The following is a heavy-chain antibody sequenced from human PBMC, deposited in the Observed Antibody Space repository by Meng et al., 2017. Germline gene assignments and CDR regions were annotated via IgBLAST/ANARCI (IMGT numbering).Heavy chain of an antibody. Sequence: ASVKVSCKASGYTFTSYDINWVRQATGQGLEWMGWMNPDSGNTGYAQKFQGRVTMTRNTSISTAYMELSSLRSEDTAVYYCARGHSSSRYILSDNSEQDVWGQGTTVTVSS. D-gene: IGHD6-13*01. V-gene: IGHV1-8*01. CDR1: GYTFTSYD. CDR2: MNPDSGNT. CDR3: ARGHSSSRYILSDNSEQDV. J-gene: IGHJ6*02.